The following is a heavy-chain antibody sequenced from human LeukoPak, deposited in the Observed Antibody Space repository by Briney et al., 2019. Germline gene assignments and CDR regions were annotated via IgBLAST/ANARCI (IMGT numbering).Heavy chain of an antibody. V-gene: IGHV3-21*01. J-gene: IGHJ6*02. CDR3: ARDSTTDDFWSGYSSFGMDV. D-gene: IGHD3-3*01. CDR1: GFTFSSYS. Sequence: GGSLRLSCAASGFTFSSYSMNWVRQAPGKGLEWVSSISSSSSYIYYADSVKGRFTISRDNAKNSLYLQMNSLRAEDTAVYYYARDSTTDDFWSGYSSFGMDVWGQGTTVTVSS. CDR2: ISSSSSYI.